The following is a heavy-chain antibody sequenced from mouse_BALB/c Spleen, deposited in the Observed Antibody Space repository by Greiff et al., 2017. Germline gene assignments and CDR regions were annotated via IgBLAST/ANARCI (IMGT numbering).Heavy chain of an antibody. CDR3: ARHDDGYDY. Sequence: DVQLVESGGGLVKPGGSLKLSCAASGFTFSSYAMSWVRQTPEKRLEWVATISSGGSYTYYPDSVKGRFTISRDNAKNTLYLQMSSLRSEDTAMYYCARHDDGYDYWGQGTTLTVSS. D-gene: IGHD2-3*01. J-gene: IGHJ2*01. V-gene: IGHV5-9-3*01. CDR1: GFTFSSYA. CDR2: ISSGGSYT.